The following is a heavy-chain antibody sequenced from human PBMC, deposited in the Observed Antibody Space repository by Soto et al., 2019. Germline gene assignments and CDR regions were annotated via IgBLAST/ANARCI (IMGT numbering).Heavy chain of an antibody. J-gene: IGHJ4*02. Sequence: PSETLSLTCTVSGGSISSGGYYWSWIRQHPGKGLEWIGYIYYSGSTYYNPSLKSRVTISVDTSKNQFSLKLSSVTAADTAVYYCARSASGSYYDYVWGSYRYALFDYWGQGTLVTVSS. CDR3: ARSASGSYYDYVWGSYRYALFDY. CDR1: GGSISSGGYY. D-gene: IGHD3-16*02. CDR2: IYYSGST. V-gene: IGHV4-31*03.